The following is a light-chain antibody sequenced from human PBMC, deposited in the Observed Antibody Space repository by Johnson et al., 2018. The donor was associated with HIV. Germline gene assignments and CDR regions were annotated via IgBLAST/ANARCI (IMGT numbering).Light chain of an antibody. Sequence: QSVLTQPPSVSAAPGQKVTISCSGSSSNIGNNYVSWYQQLPGTAPKLLIYDNNKRPSGIPDRLSASKSGTSATLGITGLQTGDEADYYCGTWDTSLSAGGVFGSGTKVTVL. J-gene: IGLJ1*01. CDR2: DNN. V-gene: IGLV1-51*01. CDR3: GTWDTSLSAGGV. CDR1: SSNIGNNY.